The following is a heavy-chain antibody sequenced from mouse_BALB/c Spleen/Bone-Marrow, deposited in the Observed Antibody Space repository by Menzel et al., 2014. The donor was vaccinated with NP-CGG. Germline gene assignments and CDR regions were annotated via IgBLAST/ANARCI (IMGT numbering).Heavy chain of an antibody. CDR1: GYAFXSYW. D-gene: IGHD1-1*01. CDR2: IYPGDGDT. Sequence: QVQLQQSGAELVRPGYSVKISCKASGYAFXSYWMNWVKQRPGQGLEWIGQIYPGDGDTNYNGKFKGKATLTADKSSSTAYMQLSSLTSEDSAVYFCAREDGSSPFAYWGQGTLVTVSA. V-gene: IGHV1-80*01. CDR3: AREDGSSPFAY. J-gene: IGHJ3*01.